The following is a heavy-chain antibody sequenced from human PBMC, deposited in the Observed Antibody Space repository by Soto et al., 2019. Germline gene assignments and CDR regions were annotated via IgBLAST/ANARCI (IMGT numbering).Heavy chain of an antibody. J-gene: IGHJ4*02. D-gene: IGHD6-6*01. CDR2: ISAYNGNK. CDR3: VRTGGAMAPRPLDY. Sequence: QVPLVQSGGEVKKTGASVEVSCQASGFMFATYGFSWVRQAPGQGLEWMAWISAYNGNKKYAQKFQGRVTMTTDTSTTTGSKELSNLTSDAAPISYCVRTGGAMAPRPLDYWGQGTLVTVSS. CDR1: GFMFATYG. V-gene: IGHV1-18*01.